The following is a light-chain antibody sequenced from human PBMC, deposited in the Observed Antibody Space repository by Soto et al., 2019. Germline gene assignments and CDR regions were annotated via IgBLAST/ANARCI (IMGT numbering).Light chain of an antibody. Sequence: RVMTQSPDTLSVSPGERATLSCRASETVRSNLAWYQQKPGQAPRLLIYGASKRATGIPDRFSGSGSGRDSTLTISSLQPDDFATYYCQQYNSFYTFGQGTKVDIK. CDR3: QQYNSFYT. J-gene: IGKJ2*01. CDR1: ETVRSN. CDR2: GAS. V-gene: IGKV3D-15*01.